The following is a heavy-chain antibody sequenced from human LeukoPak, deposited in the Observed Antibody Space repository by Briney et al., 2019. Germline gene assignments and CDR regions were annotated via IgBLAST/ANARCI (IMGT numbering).Heavy chain of an antibody. CDR1: GYTFTSYG. Sequence: GASVKVSCKASGYTFTSYGISWVRQAPGQGLEWMGWISAYNGNTNYAQKLQGRVTTTTDTSTSTAYMELRSLRSDDTAVYYCAGDPGPYYDSSGFDYWGQGTLVTVSS. V-gene: IGHV1-18*01. CDR3: AGDPGPYYDSSGFDY. CDR2: ISAYNGNT. J-gene: IGHJ4*02. D-gene: IGHD3-22*01.